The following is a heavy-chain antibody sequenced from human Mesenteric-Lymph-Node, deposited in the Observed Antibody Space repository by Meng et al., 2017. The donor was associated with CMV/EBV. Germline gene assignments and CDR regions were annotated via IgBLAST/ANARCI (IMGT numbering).Heavy chain of an antibody. CDR1: GFTFSSYW. CDR3: ARDDSYGRTSYALDI. CDR2: IKQDGSEK. Sequence: GESLKISCAASGFTFSSYWMSWVRQAPGKGLEWVANIKQDGSEKYYVDSVKGRFTISRDNAKNSLYLQMNSLRAEDTAVYYCARDDSYGRTSYALDIWGQGTMVTVSS. D-gene: IGHD5-18*01. V-gene: IGHV3-7*01. J-gene: IGHJ3*02.